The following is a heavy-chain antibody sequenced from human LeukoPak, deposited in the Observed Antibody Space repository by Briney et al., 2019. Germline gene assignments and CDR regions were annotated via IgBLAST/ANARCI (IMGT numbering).Heavy chain of an antibody. J-gene: IGHJ3*01. Sequence: PGGSLRLSCAASGFTFNTYSLNWVRQAPGRGLEWVSYINSVGNGIYYADSVKGRFTISRDNARNALYLEMHSLRAEDTAEYYCARNLIGGDGGNHDAFDVWGRGTMVTVSS. CDR1: GFTFNTYS. CDR2: INSVGNGI. CDR3: ARNLIGGDGGNHDAFDV. V-gene: IGHV3-48*04. D-gene: IGHD4-23*01.